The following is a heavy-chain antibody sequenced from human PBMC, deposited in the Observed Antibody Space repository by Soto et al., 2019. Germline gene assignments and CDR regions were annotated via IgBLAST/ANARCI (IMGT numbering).Heavy chain of an antibody. D-gene: IGHD3-3*01. Sequence: GSLRLSCAASGFTFSSYAMSWVRQAPGKGLEWVSAISGSGGSTYYADSVKGRFTISRDNSKNTLYLQMNSLRAEDTAVYYCAKVITIFGAVIYYYYGMDVCGPGTTVTVYS. V-gene: IGHV3-23*01. CDR3: AKVITIFGAVIYYYYGMDV. J-gene: IGHJ6*02. CDR2: ISGSGGST. CDR1: GFTFSSYA.